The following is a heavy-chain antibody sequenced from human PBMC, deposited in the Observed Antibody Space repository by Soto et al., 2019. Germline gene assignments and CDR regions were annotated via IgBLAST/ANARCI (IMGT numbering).Heavy chain of an antibody. Sequence: SETLSLTCTVSGDSVSSSNYYWGWIRHPPGRGLEWIGSILHGGNTYYNPSLKSRVTISVDTSKNQFSLKLSSVTAADTAVYYCARDDSSGYHNWFDPWGQGTLVTVSS. CDR3: ARDDSSGYHNWFDP. J-gene: IGHJ5*02. D-gene: IGHD3-22*01. V-gene: IGHV4-39*07. CDR1: GDSVSSSNYY. CDR2: ILHGGNT.